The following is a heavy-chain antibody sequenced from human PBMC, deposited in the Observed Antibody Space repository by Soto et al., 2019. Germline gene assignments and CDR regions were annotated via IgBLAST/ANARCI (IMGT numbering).Heavy chain of an antibody. J-gene: IGHJ4*02. Sequence: GASVKVSCKASGYTFTSYGISWVRQAPGQGLEWMGWTSAYNGNTNYAQKLQGRVTMTTDTSTSTAYMELRSLRSDDTAMYYCAREYYDFWSGHYYFDYWGQGTLVTVSS. CDR3: AREYYDFWSGHYYFDY. V-gene: IGHV1-18*01. CDR1: GYTFTSYG. CDR2: TSAYNGNT. D-gene: IGHD3-3*01.